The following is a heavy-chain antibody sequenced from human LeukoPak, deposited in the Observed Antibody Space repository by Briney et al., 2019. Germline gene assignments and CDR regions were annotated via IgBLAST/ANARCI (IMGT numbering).Heavy chain of an antibody. J-gene: IGHJ4*02. CDR1: KFTFSHYG. CDR2: IRSDGTNQ. CDR3: AKDAQRGFDYSNSLEY. Sequence: PGGTLRLSCAASKFTFSHYGMHWVRQAPGKGPQWVAVIRSDGTNQYYADSVKGRFTISRDNSNKMVYLQMNSLRADDTGVYYCAKDAQRGFDYSNSLEYWGQGALVIVSA. V-gene: IGHV3-30*02. D-gene: IGHD4-11*01.